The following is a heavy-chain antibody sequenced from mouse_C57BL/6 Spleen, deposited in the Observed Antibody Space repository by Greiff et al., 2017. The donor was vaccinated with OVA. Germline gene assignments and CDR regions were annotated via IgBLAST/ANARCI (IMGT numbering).Heavy chain of an antibody. J-gene: IGHJ4*01. D-gene: IGHD2-4*01. CDR1: GYTFTSYW. CDR3: ARWQDYGYYAMDY. V-gene: IGHV1-55*01. Sequence: VQLQQPGAELVKPGASVKMSCKASGYTFTSYWITWVKQRPGQGLEWIGDIYPGSGSTNYNEKFKSKATLTVDTSSSTAYMQLSSLTSEDSAVYYSARWQDYGYYAMDYWGQGTSVTVSS. CDR2: IYPGSGST.